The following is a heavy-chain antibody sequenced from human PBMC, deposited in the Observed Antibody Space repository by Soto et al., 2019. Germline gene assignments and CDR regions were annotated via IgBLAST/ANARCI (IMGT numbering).Heavy chain of an antibody. CDR2: ISSTGGST. V-gene: IGHV3-64D*06. CDR3: VARYCSSTTCYQVDY. CDR1: GFTFTNYA. Sequence: VGSLRLSCSASGFTFTNYAIHWIRQAPGEGLEYVSAISSTGGSTYYADSVKGRFTISRDNSKNTVYLQMSSLRSEDSAVYYCVARYCSSTTCYQVDYWGQGTLVTVSS. J-gene: IGHJ4*02. D-gene: IGHD2-2*01.